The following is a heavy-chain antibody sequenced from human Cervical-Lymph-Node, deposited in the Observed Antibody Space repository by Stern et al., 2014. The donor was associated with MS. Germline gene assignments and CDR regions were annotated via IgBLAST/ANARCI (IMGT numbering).Heavy chain of an antibody. CDR1: GGSISSGSYY. V-gene: IGHV4-61*02. Sequence: QVQLVQSGPGLVNPSQTLSLTCTVSGGSISSGSYYWSWIRQPAGKGLEWIGHIYSSGSTNYNPSLKSRVTISVETSKNQFSLNLSSLPAADTAVYYCARTQRLYGDYEGVWFDPWGQGTLVTVSS. J-gene: IGHJ5*02. CDR3: ARTQRLYGDYEGVWFDP. D-gene: IGHD4-17*01. CDR2: IYSSGST.